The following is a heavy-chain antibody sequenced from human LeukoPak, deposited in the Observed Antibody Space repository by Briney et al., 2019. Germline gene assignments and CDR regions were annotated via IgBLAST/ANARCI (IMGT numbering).Heavy chain of an antibody. J-gene: IGHJ6*02. Sequence: SGGSLRLSCAASGFTFSSYRMSWVRQAPGKGLEWVANIKQDGSEKYYVDSVKGRFTISRDNAKNSLYLQMNSLRAEDTAVYYCARVDWNYLYYYGMDVWGQGTTVTVSS. CDR2: IKQDGSEK. V-gene: IGHV3-7*01. D-gene: IGHD1-7*01. CDR1: GFTFSSYR. CDR3: ARVDWNYLYYYGMDV.